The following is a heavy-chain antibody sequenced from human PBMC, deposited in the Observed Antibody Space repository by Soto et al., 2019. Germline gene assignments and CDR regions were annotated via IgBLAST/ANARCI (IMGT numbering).Heavy chain of an antibody. CDR2: ISSSSSTI. Sequence: PGGSLRLSCAASGFTFSSYSMNWVRQAPGKGLEWVSYISSSSSTIYYADSVKGRFTISRDNAKNSLYLQMNSLRDEDTAVYYCERERVYNDSSGYYYPYYYYGMDVWGQGTTVTVSS. CDR3: ERERVYNDSSGYYYPYYYYGMDV. V-gene: IGHV3-48*02. CDR1: GFTFSSYS. J-gene: IGHJ6*02. D-gene: IGHD3-22*01.